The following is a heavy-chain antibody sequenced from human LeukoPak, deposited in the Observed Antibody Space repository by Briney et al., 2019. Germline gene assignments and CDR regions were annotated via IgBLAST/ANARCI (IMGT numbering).Heavy chain of an antibody. CDR2: INPDGSST. CDR1: GFTFSRYW. D-gene: IGHD2-2*01. J-gene: IGHJ6*04. Sequence: PGGSLRLSYAASGFTFSRYWMHRVRQPPGKGLVWVSRINPDGSSTNYADSVKGRFTISRDNAKNTLYLQMNSLRAEDTAVYYCAREWGIVVVPAPTDVWGKGTTVTVSS. CDR3: AREWGIVVVPAPTDV. V-gene: IGHV3-74*01.